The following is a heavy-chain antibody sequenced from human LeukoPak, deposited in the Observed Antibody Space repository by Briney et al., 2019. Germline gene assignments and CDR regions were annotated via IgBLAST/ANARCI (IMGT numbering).Heavy chain of an antibody. CDR3: ARQGTGILTGYYYSDC. CDR2: STHTGIT. CDR1: GGSFSGYY. D-gene: IGHD3-9*01. J-gene: IGHJ4*02. Sequence: SETLSLTCAVSGGSFSGYYWSWIRQPPGKGLEWIGESTHTGITNYNPSLKSRITISVDTSKNQFSLRLSSVTAADTAVYYCARQGTGILTGYYYSDCWGQGTLVTVSS. V-gene: IGHV4-34*01.